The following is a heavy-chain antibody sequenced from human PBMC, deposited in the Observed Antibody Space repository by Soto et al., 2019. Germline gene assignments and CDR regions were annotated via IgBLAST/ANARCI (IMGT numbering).Heavy chain of an antibody. CDR1: GGTLSSYP. Sequence: QVQLVQSGAEVKKPGSSVKVSCKASGGTLSSYPISWVRQAPGQGLEWMGRIIPILGLQNYAEKFQGRLSITADKTTTTADMELSSLRSEDTAVYYCARPPADSGSYLWFDPWGQGTLVTVSS. V-gene: IGHV1-69*02. CDR2: IIPILGLQ. CDR3: ARPPADSGSYLWFDP. J-gene: IGHJ5*02. D-gene: IGHD3-10*01.